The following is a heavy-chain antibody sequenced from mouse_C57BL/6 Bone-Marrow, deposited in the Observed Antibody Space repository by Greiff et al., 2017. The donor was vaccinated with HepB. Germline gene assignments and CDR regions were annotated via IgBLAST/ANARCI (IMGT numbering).Heavy chain of an antibody. J-gene: IGHJ3*01. CDR1: GYTFTSYW. Sequence: QVQLQQPGAELVRPGSSVKLSCKASGYTFTSYWMDWVKQRPGQGLEWIGNIYPSDSETHYNQKFKDKATLTVDKSSSTAYMQLSSLTSEDSAVYYCARVDYDSCFAYWGQGTLVTVSA. CDR2: IYPSDSET. CDR3: ARVDYDSCFAY. D-gene: IGHD2-4*01. V-gene: IGHV1-61*01.